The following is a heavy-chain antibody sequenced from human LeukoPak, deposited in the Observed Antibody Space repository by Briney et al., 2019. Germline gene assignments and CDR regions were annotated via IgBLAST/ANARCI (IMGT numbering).Heavy chain of an antibody. CDR2: IYYSGST. CDR3: ANNLDYYYDSSGYYYANAFDI. J-gene: IGHJ3*02. CDR1: GGSISSYY. Sequence: SETLSLTCTVSGGSISSYYWNWIRQPPGKGLEWIGYIYYSGSTNYNPSLKSRVTISVDTSKNQFSLKLTSVTAADTAVYYCANNLDYYYDSSGYYYANAFDIWGQGTMVTVSS. V-gene: IGHV4-59*01. D-gene: IGHD3-22*01.